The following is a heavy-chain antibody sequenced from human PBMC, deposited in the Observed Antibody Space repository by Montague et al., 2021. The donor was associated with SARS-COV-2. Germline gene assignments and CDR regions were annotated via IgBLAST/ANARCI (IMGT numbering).Heavy chain of an antibody. D-gene: IGHD5-24*01. CDR1: GYSISSGYY. Sequence: SETLSLTCTVSGYSISSGYYWGWIRQPPGKGLEWIGSIYHSGSTYYNPSLKSRVTLSVDTSKNQFSLKLLSSATAADTAVYYCARDRRRWLQLNNWFDPWGQGTLVTVSS. CDR3: ARDRRRWLQLNNWFDP. V-gene: IGHV4-38-2*02. J-gene: IGHJ5*02. CDR2: IYHSGST.